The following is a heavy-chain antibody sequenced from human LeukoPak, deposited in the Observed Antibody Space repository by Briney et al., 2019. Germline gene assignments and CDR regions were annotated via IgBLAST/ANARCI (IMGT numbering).Heavy chain of an antibody. D-gene: IGHD3-9*01. V-gene: IGHV1-69*01. Sequence: GASVKVSCKASGGTFSSYAISWVRQAPGQGLEWMGGIIPIFGTVNYAQKFQGRVTITADESTSTAYMELSSLRSEDTAVYYCARVSERYFDWLSPFDPWGQGTLVTVSS. CDR3: ARVSERYFDWLSPFDP. CDR1: GGTFSSYA. CDR2: IIPIFGTV. J-gene: IGHJ5*02.